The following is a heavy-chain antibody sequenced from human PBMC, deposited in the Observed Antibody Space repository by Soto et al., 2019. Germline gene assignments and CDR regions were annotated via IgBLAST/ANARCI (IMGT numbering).Heavy chain of an antibody. D-gene: IGHD6-25*01. CDR2: ISGISSTI. J-gene: IGHJ4*02. Sequence: EVQLMESGGGLVQPGGSLRLSCAASGFTFIDYSMNWVRQAPGKGLEWVSHISGISSTISYADSVKGRFTISRDNAKTSLYMQMNGLRAEDTAVYYCARDFASAGGNFDYWSQGTLVTVSS. CDR1: GFTFIDYS. CDR3: ARDFASAGGNFDY. V-gene: IGHV3-48*01.